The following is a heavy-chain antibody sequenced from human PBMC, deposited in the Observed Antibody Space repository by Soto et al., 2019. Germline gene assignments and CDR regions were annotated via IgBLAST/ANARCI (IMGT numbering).Heavy chain of an antibody. D-gene: IGHD3-10*01. CDR3: ARVSHYYGSGSYAFLDY. V-gene: IGHV1-46*01. CDR1: GYTFTSYY. Sequence: QVQLVQSGAEVKKPGASVKVSCKASGYTFTSYYMHWVRQAPGQGLEWMGIINPSGGSTSYAQKFQGRVTMTRDTSTSTVYMELSSLRSENTAVYYCARVSHYYGSGSYAFLDYWGQGTLVTVSS. J-gene: IGHJ4*02. CDR2: INPSGGST.